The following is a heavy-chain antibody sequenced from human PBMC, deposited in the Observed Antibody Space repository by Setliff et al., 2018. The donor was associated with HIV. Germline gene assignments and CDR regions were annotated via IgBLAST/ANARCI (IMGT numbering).Heavy chain of an antibody. Sequence: SETLSLTCTVSGGSISSYYWSWIRQPPGKGMEWIGYIYYSGSTNYNPSLKSRVTISVDTSKNQFSLKLSSVTAADTAVYYCARSPHNYDILTGYRSRGGAFDIWGQGTMVTVSS. V-gene: IGHV4-59*01. CDR2: IYYSGST. J-gene: IGHJ3*02. D-gene: IGHD3-9*01. CDR1: GGSISSYY. CDR3: ARSPHNYDILTGYRSRGGAFDI.